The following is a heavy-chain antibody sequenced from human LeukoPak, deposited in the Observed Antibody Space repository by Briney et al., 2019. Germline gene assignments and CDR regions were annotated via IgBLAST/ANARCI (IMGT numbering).Heavy chain of an antibody. CDR1: GFTFSSFA. V-gene: IGHV3-23*01. Sequence: GGSLRLSCAASGFTFSSFAMSWVRQAPGKGLEWVSGISGSGGSTYSADSVKGRFTISRDNSKNTLYLQMNSLRAEGTAIYYCAKDLRPSRPAARSYFDYWGQGTLVTVSS. CDR3: AKDLRPSRPAARSYFDY. CDR2: ISGSGGST. D-gene: IGHD6-6*01. J-gene: IGHJ4*02.